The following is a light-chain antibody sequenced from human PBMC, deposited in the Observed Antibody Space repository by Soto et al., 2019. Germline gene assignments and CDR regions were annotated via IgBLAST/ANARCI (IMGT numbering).Light chain of an antibody. CDR3: SSYTSSSTLV. CDR2: GVS. Sequence: QSVLTQPPSVSGSPGQSVTISCTGTSSDIGSYNRVSWYQQPPGTAPKLMIYGVSDRPSGVPDRFSGSKSGNTASLTISGLQAEDEADYYCSSYTSSSTLVFGGGTKLTVL. V-gene: IGLV2-18*02. CDR1: SSDIGSYNR. J-gene: IGLJ2*01.